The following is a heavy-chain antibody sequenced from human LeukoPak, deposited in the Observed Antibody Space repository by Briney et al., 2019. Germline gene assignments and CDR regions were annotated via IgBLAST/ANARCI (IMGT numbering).Heavy chain of an antibody. CDR1: GYTFTSYD. V-gene: IGHV1-8*01. Sequence: ASVKVSCKASGYTFTSYDINWVRQATGQGLEWMGWMNPNSGNTGYAQKFQGRVTMTRNTSISTAYMELSSLRSEDTVVYYCARTGRDGEDFDYWGQGTLVTVSS. D-gene: IGHD3-10*01. J-gene: IGHJ4*02. CDR2: MNPNSGNT. CDR3: ARTGRDGEDFDY.